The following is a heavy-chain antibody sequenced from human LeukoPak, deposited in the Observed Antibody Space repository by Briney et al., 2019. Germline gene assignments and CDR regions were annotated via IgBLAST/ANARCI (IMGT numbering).Heavy chain of an antibody. CDR2: INHGGTT. CDR3: ARSPWSSYFDY. CDR1: GGSVSGYF. J-gene: IGHJ4*02. V-gene: IGHV4-34*01. Sequence: SETLSLTCAVYGGSVSGYFWSWIRQPPGKGLEWIGEINHGGTTNYKPSLKSRVTTTLDTSKNQFSLRLSSVTAADTAVYYCARSPWSSYFDYWGQGTLVTVSS.